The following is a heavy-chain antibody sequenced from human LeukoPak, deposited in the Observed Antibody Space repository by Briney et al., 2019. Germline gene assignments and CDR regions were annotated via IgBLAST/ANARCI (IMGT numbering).Heavy chain of an antibody. Sequence: SETLSLTCTVSVGSIGGDYWTLIRQPPGKGRQYIGYIYHTGATNYNPSLKSRVTMSVDTSKNQFSLKLNSVTAADTAVYFCAKYGKSGWSIDNWGQGTLVTVSS. V-gene: IGHV4-59*08. D-gene: IGHD6-19*01. J-gene: IGHJ4*02. CDR1: VGSIGGDY. CDR2: IYHTGAT. CDR3: AKYGKSGWSIDN.